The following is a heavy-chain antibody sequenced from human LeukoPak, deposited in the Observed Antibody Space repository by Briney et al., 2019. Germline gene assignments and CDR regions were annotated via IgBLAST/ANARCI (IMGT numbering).Heavy chain of an antibody. CDR3: AKLHPGAYFDY. V-gene: IGHV3-30*18. J-gene: IGHJ4*02. Sequence: GSLRLSCAASGFTFSSYGMHWVRQAPGKGLEWVAVISYDGSNKYYADSVKGRFTISRDNSKNTLYLQMNSLRAEDTAVYYCAKLHPGAYFDYWGQGTLVTVSS. CDR2: ISYDGSNK. CDR1: GFTFSSYG. D-gene: IGHD4-17*01.